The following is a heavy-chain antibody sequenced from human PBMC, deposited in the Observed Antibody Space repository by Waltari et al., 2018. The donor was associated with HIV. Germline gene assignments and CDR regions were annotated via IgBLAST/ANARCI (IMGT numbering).Heavy chain of an antibody. J-gene: IGHJ4*02. D-gene: IGHD3-10*02. CDR2: MNEDGERI. V-gene: IGHV3-74*01. CDR3: IRDMFGEYDY. Sequence: EVQLEESGGASVQPGGSLRLSCAASGFSISRYWMHWVRQTPGKGLVWITRMNEDGERIDYAGSVRGRFTISRDSAKNTIFLQMNSLRDEDTAMYYCIRDMFGEYDYWGQGALVTVSS. CDR1: GFSISRYW.